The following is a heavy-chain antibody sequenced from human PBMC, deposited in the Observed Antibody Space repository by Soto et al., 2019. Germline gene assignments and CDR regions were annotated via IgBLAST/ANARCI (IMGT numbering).Heavy chain of an antibody. Sequence: QVQLVQSGAEVKKPGSSVKVSCKASGGTFSSYAISWVRQAPGQGLEWMGGIIPIFGTANYAQKFQGRVTITADKSTSTAYMELSSLRSEDTAMNYCADLSLSSSWSLYYYSMDVWGQGTTVTVSS. J-gene: IGHJ6*02. CDR3: ADLSLSSSWSLYYYSMDV. V-gene: IGHV1-69*06. D-gene: IGHD6-13*01. CDR2: IIPIFGTA. CDR1: GGTFSSYA.